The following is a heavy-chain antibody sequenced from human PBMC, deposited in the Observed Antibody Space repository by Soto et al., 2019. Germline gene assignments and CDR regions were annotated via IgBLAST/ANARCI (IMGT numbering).Heavy chain of an antibody. CDR2: ISAYNGNT. CDR1: GYTFTSYG. Sequence: ASVKVSCKASGYTFTSYGISWVRQAPGQGLEWMGWISAYNGNTNYAQKLQGRVTMTTDTSTRTAYMELRSLRSDDTAVYYCARSCGSCYSQGVYYYMDVWGKGTTVTVSS. V-gene: IGHV1-18*01. D-gene: IGHD2-15*01. CDR3: ARSCGSCYSQGVYYYMDV. J-gene: IGHJ6*03.